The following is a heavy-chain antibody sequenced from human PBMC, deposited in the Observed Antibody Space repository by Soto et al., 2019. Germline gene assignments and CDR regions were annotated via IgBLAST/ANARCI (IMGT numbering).Heavy chain of an antibody. V-gene: IGHV3-53*01. D-gene: IGHD2-21*02. Sequence: VGSLRLSCAASGFNVNSDYMNWVRQTPGKGLEWVASIYSGETTYYADSVRDRFTISSDKSKNTLYFQLSSLRIEDTAVYYCTRDGRGLGRLSLFEYWGQGVLVTVSS. CDR2: IYSGETT. J-gene: IGHJ4*02. CDR3: TRDGRGLGRLSLFEY. CDR1: GFNVNSDY.